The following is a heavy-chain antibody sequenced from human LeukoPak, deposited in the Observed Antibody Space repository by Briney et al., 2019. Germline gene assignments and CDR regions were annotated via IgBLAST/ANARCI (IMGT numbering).Heavy chain of an antibody. Sequence: GGSLRLSCAASGFTFSSYSMNWVRQAPGKGLEWVSSISSSSSYIYYADSVKGRFTISRDNAKNSLYLQMNSLRAEDTAVYYCARGFQWELLPDYWGQGTLVTVSP. J-gene: IGHJ4*02. D-gene: IGHD1-26*01. V-gene: IGHV3-21*01. CDR1: GFTFSSYS. CDR2: ISSSSSYI. CDR3: ARGFQWELLPDY.